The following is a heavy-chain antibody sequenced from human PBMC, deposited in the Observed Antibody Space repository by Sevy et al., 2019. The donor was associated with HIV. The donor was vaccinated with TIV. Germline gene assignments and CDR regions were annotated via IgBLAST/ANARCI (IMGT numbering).Heavy chain of an antibody. D-gene: IGHD5-18*01. CDR2: IXWNSGSI. J-gene: IGHJ2*01. CDR1: GXXFDDYA. CDR3: ARVIRTAMDTRISPYWXFDX. Sequence: GGSLRLSCAASGXXFDDYAMHWVRXAPGKGLEWVSGIXWNSGSIGYADSVKGRFTISGDNAKNYLYLQMNSLRAEDTALYYCARVIRTAMDTRISPYWXFDXWGRGTLVTVSS. V-gene: IGHV3-9*01.